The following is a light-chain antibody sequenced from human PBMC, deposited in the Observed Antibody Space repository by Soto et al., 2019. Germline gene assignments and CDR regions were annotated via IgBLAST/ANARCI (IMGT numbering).Light chain of an antibody. CDR3: QQSSNWPT. V-gene: IGKV3-11*01. CDR1: QSVSSY. Sequence: EIVLTQSPGTLSLSPVERATVSFRASQSVSSYLAWYQQKPGQAPRLLIYDASNRATGIPARFSGSGSGTDFTLTISSLETEDFAVYYCQQSSNWPTFGQGTKVDIK. CDR2: DAS. J-gene: IGKJ1*01.